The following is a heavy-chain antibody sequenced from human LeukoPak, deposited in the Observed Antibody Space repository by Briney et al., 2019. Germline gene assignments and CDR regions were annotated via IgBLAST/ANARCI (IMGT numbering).Heavy chain of an antibody. CDR2: IIPIFGIA. CDR3: ARSPSPLGDHVPDAFDI. J-gene: IGHJ3*02. Sequence: ASVKVSCKASGGTFSSYAISWVRQAPGQGLEWMGRIIPIFGIANYAQKFQGRVTITADKSTSTAYMELSSLRSEDTAVYYCARSPSPLGDHVPDAFDIWGQGTMVTVSS. CDR1: GGTFSSYA. V-gene: IGHV1-69*04. D-gene: IGHD4-17*01.